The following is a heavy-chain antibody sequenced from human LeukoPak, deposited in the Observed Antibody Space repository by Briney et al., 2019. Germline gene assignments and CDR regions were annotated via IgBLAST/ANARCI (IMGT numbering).Heavy chain of an antibody. Sequence: GASVKVSCKASGYTFTRYAINWLRQAPGQGLVWMGWINMYTANPAYAQGFTERFVFSLDTSVTTAYLQISNLKTEDTAVYYCARHDNDDDFDYWGQGTLVTVSS. V-gene: IGHV7-4-1*02. CDR2: INMYTANP. D-gene: IGHD3-16*01. CDR1: GYTFTRYA. CDR3: ARHDNDDDFDY. J-gene: IGHJ4*02.